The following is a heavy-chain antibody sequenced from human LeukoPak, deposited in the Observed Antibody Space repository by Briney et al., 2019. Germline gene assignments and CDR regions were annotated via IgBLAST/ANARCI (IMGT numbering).Heavy chain of an antibody. J-gene: IGHJ6*03. CDR3: ARIRGWEGSRYYYYYYMDV. CDR2: IYNSGSI. CDR1: GGSISGYY. V-gene: IGHV4-59*01. Sequence: SGTLCLTCAASGGSISGYYWGWIRQPPGKGLEWIGCIYNSGSISHNPDLKSRVTISLDTSKNQFALKLTAVTAADTAVYYCARIRGWEGSRYYYYYYMDVWGKGTTVTVSS. D-gene: IGHD1-26*01.